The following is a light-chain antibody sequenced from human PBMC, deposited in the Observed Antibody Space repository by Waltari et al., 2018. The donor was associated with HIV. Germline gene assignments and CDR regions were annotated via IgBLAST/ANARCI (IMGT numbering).Light chain of an antibody. CDR1: SSDVGGYNY. CDR2: EVS. V-gene: IGLV2-14*01. CDR3: SSYTTSSSTLP. J-gene: IGLJ2*01. Sequence: LTQPASVSGSPGQSITISCTGTSSDVGGYNYVSWYQQHPGKAPKLMIYEVSNRPSGVSNRFSGSKSGNTASLTISGLQAEDEADYYCSSYTTSSSTLPFGGGTKLTVL.